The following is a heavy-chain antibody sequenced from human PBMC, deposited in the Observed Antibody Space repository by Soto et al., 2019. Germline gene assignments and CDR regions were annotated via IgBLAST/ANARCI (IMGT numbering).Heavy chain of an antibody. CDR1: GFTFSSYS. Sequence: GGSLRLSCAASGFTFSSYSMNWVRQAPGKGLEWVSSISSSSSYIYYADSVKGRFTISRDNAKNSLYLQMNSLRAEDTAVYYCAREDVDTAMVTDYGMDVWGQGTTVTVSS. CDR3: AREDVDTAMVTDYGMDV. V-gene: IGHV3-21*01. CDR2: ISSSSSYI. J-gene: IGHJ6*02. D-gene: IGHD5-18*01.